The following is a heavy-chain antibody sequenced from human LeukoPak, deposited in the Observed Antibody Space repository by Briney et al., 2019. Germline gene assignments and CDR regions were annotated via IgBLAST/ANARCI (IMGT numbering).Heavy chain of an antibody. J-gene: IGHJ4*02. Sequence: GGSLRLSCAASGFTFSSYALSWVRQAPGKGLEWVSAISGSGGSTYYADSVKGRFTISRDNSKNTLYLQMNSLRAEDTAVYYCAKDNYYDSSGYYLDYWGQGTLATVSS. D-gene: IGHD3-22*01. V-gene: IGHV3-23*01. CDR2: ISGSGGST. CDR3: AKDNYYDSSGYYLDY. CDR1: GFTFSSYA.